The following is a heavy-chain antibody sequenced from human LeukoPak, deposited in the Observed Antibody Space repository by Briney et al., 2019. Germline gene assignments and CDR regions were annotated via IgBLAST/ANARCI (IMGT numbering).Heavy chain of an antibody. Sequence: PGGSLRLSCAASGFTVSSNYMSWVRQAPGKGLEWVSVIYSGGSTYYADSVKGRFTISRDNSKNTLYLQMNSLRAEDTAVYYCATEYIAARHFDYWGQGTLVTVSS. CDR2: IYSGGST. V-gene: IGHV3-66*01. CDR1: GFTVSSNY. CDR3: ATEYIAARHFDY. D-gene: IGHD6-6*01. J-gene: IGHJ4*02.